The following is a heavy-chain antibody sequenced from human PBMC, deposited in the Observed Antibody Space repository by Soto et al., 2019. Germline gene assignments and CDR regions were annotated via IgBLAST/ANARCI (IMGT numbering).Heavy chain of an antibody. CDR2: INAANDDT. CDR1: GYTFTDYY. J-gene: IGHJ5*02. V-gene: IGHV1-3*01. Sequence: ASVKVSCKASGYTFTDYYLHWGRQAPGQRLEWMGWINAANDDTKYSPKFQGRVTITRDTSASTAYMELSSLRSEDTAVYYCVRRHVSATGIDWFDPWGQGTLVPVSS. CDR3: VRRHVSATGIDWFDP. D-gene: IGHD6-13*01.